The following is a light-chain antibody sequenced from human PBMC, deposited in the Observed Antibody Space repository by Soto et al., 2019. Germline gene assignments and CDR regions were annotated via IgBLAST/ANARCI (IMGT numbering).Light chain of an antibody. V-gene: IGKV1-5*01. J-gene: IGKJ1*01. CDR2: DVS. CDR1: QSINKW. Sequence: DIQMTQSPSTLSASVGDTVTITCRASQSINKWLAWYQQKPGKAPTLLMFDVSNLESGVPSRFSGSGSGTEFTLSISSLHSDDFATYYCQQYDYSRTFGQGTKVDIK. CDR3: QQYDYSRT.